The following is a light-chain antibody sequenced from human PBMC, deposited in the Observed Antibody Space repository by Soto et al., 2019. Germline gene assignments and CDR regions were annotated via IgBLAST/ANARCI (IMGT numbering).Light chain of an antibody. CDR3: QQHNSSPST. V-gene: IGKV1-17*01. CDR1: QGISND. CDR2: AVS. J-gene: IGKJ2*01. Sequence: DIQMTQSPSSLPASVGDRVTITCRASQGISNDLAWYQQKPGKAPKRLIYAVSSLETGVPSRFSGSGSGTEFTLTISSLQPEDFAIYYCQQHNSSPSTFGQGTKLEIK.